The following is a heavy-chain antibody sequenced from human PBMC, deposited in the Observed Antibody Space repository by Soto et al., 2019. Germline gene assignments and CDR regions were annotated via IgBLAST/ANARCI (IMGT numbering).Heavy chain of an antibody. CDR2: ISWNSGSI. CDR1: GFTFDDYA. J-gene: IGHJ3*02. Sequence: PGGSLRLSCAASGFTFDDYAMHWVRQAPGKGLEWVSGISWNSGSIGYADSVKGRFTISRDNAKNSLYLQMNSLRAEDTALYYCAKEPLGTRTDAFDIWGQGTMVTVSS. V-gene: IGHV3-9*01. CDR3: AKEPLGTRTDAFDI.